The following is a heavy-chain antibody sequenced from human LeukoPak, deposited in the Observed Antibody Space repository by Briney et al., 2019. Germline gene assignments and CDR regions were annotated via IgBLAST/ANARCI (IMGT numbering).Heavy chain of an antibody. D-gene: IGHD3-10*01. CDR3: AKDRDIILMGHGMDV. J-gene: IGHJ6*02. CDR1: GFTFTSFA. V-gene: IGHV3-23*01. Sequence: GGSLRLSCAASGFTFTSFAMTWVRQAPGKGLEWVSTIGGRAGSTDYADSVKGRFTISRDNTKNTLYLQMNNLRTEDTAVYYCAKDRDIILMGHGMDVWGQGATVTVSS. CDR2: IGGRAGST.